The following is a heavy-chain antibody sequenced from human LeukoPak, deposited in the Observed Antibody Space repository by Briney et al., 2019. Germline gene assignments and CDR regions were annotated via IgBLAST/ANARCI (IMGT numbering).Heavy chain of an antibody. D-gene: IGHD1/OR15-1a*01. CDR1: GFSFSGYG. Sequence: GGSLRLSCAAFGFSFSGYGMHWVRQAPGKGLEWVAFIRYDGSNEYYADSVKGRFTISRDNSKNTLYLQMNSLRAEDTAVYYCARARTVPLYYFDYWGQGTLVTVSS. CDR3: ARARTVPLYYFDY. CDR2: IRYDGSNE. V-gene: IGHV3-30*02. J-gene: IGHJ4*02.